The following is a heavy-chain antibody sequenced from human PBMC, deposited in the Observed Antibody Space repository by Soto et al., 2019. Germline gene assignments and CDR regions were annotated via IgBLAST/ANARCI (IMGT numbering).Heavy chain of an antibody. CDR2: IYYTGGT. CDR3: ARLPNYGSGSEPFDY. CDR1: GASISINSFY. J-gene: IGHJ4*02. V-gene: IGHV4-39*01. D-gene: IGHD3-10*01. Sequence: TSETLSLTCTVSGASISINSFYWGWIRQPPGKGLEWIGNIYYTGGTHYNPSLKGQVTISIDTSRSQFYLKLTSVTAADTAVYYCARLPNYGSGSEPFDYWGQGTSVTVSS.